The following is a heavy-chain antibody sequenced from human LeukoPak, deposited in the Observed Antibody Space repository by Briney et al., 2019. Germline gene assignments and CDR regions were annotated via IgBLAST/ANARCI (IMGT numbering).Heavy chain of an antibody. CDR1: GFAFSNYD. J-gene: IGHJ4*02. V-gene: IGHV3-13*04. Sequence: GGSLRLSCAASGFAFSNYDMLWVRQATGKGLEWVSAINTAVDTYYPDSVKGRFTISRENAKSSLYLQMNSLRVGDTAVYYCVRAPPGTGWLIDHWGQGTLVAVSS. CDR2: INTAVDT. D-gene: IGHD6-19*01. CDR3: VRAPPGTGWLIDH.